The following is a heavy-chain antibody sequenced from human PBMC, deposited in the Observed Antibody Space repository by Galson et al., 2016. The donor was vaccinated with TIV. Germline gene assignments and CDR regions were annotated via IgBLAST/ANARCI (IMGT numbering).Heavy chain of an antibody. CDR3: TKVPSSGFSYYYGLDV. D-gene: IGHD3-22*01. CDR2: ISGSGGST. CDR1: GFTFTTYG. V-gene: IGHV3-23*01. J-gene: IGHJ6*02. Sequence: SLRLSCAATGFTFTTYGMTWVRQAPGKALEWVSFISGSGGSTYYADSVKGRFTISRDNSKNTLFLQMNSLRAEDTAVYYCTKVPSSGFSYYYGLDVWGQGTTVTVSS.